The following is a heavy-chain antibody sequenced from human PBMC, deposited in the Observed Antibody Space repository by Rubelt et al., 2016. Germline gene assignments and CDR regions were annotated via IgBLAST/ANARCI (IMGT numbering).Heavy chain of an antibody. D-gene: IGHD3-22*01. CDR3: ARDLVGVVITTHDAFDI. J-gene: IGHJ3*02. Sequence: QVQLVQSGAAVKKPGSSVKVSCKASGGTFSSYAISWVRQAPGQGLEWMGGIIPIFGTANYAQKFQGRGTITADKSTSTAYMELSSLRSEDTAVYYCARDLVGVVITTHDAFDIWGQGTMVTVSS. CDR2: IIPIFGTA. V-gene: IGHV1-69*06. CDR1: GGTFSSYA.